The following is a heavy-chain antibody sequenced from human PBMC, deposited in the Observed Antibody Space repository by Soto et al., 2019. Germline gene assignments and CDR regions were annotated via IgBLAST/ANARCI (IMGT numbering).Heavy chain of an antibody. CDR3: ATSPTYSSGWSTFQH. V-gene: IGHV1-2*04. Sequence: ASVKVSCKASGYSFTDYYIHWVRQAPGQGLEWMGWVNPNIGDTNYAQRFQGWVTLTRDTSINTAYMELSRLKSDDTAVYYCATSPTYSSGWSTFQHWG. CDR1: GYSFTDYY. D-gene: IGHD6-19*01. CDR2: VNPNIGDT. J-gene: IGHJ1*01.